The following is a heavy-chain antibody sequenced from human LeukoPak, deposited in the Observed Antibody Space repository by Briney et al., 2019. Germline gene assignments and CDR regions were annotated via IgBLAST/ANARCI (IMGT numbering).Heavy chain of an antibody. V-gene: IGHV3-7*05. CDR3: ARDGPHYDFWSGPAY. CDR2: INEDGSEK. CDR1: GFTFSSYW. D-gene: IGHD3-3*01. Sequence: PGGSLRLSCEASGFTFSSYWMSWVRQGPGKGLEWVANINEDGSEKYYVESVKGRFTISRDNAKNSLYLQMDSLRAEDTAVYYCARDGPHYDFWSGPAYWGQGTLVTVSS. J-gene: IGHJ4*02.